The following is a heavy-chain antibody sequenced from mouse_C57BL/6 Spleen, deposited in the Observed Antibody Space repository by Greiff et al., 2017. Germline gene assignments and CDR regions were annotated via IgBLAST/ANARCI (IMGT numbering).Heavy chain of an antibody. CDR2: IYPRSGNT. Sequence: VQLQQSGAELARPGASVKLSCKATGYTFTSYGISWVKQRTGQGLEWIGEIYPRSGNTYYNEKFKGKATLTADKSTSTAYMELRSLTSEDSAVYFCARGWYDYDEFAYWGQGTLVTVSA. V-gene: IGHV1-81*01. J-gene: IGHJ3*01. D-gene: IGHD2-4*01. CDR1: GYTFTSYG. CDR3: ARGWYDYDEFAY.